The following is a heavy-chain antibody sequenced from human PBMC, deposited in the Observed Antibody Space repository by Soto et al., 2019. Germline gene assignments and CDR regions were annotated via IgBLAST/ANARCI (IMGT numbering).Heavy chain of an antibody. Sequence: QVQLVQSGGEVKKPGASVKVSCKASGDTVTNYGISWVRQAPGQGLEWMGWISFYNGHTNYAQKLQCRVTLTTDTSTSTAYMELRSLRSDDTAVYYCASATSIAVAGKESWGQGTLVTVSS. CDR2: ISFYNGHT. J-gene: IGHJ4*02. CDR3: ASATSIAVAGKES. V-gene: IGHV1-18*01. CDR1: GDTVTNYG. D-gene: IGHD6-19*01.